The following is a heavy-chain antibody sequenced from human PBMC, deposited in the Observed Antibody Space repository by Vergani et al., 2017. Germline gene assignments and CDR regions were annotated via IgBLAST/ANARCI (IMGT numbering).Heavy chain of an antibody. CDR1: GFTVSSNY. D-gene: IGHD3-22*01. J-gene: IGHJ4*02. Sequence: EVQLVETGGGLIQPGGSLRLSCAASGFTVSSNYMSWVRQAPGKGLAWVSVIYSGGSTYYADSVKGRFTISRDNSKNTLYLQMNSLRAEDTAVYYCARAHNYYDRSGSFTNWGQGTLVTVSS. CDR2: IYSGGST. V-gene: IGHV3-53*02. CDR3: ARAHNYYDRSGSFTN.